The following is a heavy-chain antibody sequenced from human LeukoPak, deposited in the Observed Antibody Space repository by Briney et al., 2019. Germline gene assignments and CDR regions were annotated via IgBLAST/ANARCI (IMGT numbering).Heavy chain of an antibody. D-gene: IGHD6-13*01. CDR3: ARDGIAGQQMYYYYMDV. V-gene: IGHV4-4*07. CDR1: GASISSYY. J-gene: IGHJ6*03. Sequence: SETLSLTCTVSGASISSYYWSWLPQPAGKGLEWIGRIYTTGSTNYSPSLKSRVTMSVDTSKNQFSLMLTSVTAADTALYYCARDGIAGQQMYYYYMDVWGKGTPVTVSS. CDR2: IYTTGST.